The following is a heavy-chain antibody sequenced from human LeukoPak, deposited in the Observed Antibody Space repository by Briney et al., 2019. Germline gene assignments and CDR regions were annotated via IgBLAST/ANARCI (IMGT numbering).Heavy chain of an antibody. CDR3: ARDTSGYYYYDS. V-gene: IGHV1-2*02. CDR1: GYTFTGYY. J-gene: IGHJ4*02. Sequence: GASVKVSCKASGYTFTGYYVHWVRQAPGQGLEWMGWINPNSGGTNYAQKFQGRVTMTRDTSISTAYMELSRLRSDDTAVYYCARDTSGYYYYDSWGQGTLVTVSS. D-gene: IGHD3-22*01. CDR2: INPNSGGT.